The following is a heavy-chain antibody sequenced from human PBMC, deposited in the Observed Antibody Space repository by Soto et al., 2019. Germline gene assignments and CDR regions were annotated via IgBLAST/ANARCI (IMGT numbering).Heavy chain of an antibody. CDR3: ARIRAPGIAVAGYNYYFGMDV. J-gene: IGHJ6*02. CDR2: IDWDDDK. V-gene: IGHV2-70*01. CDR1: GFSLSTSGMC. Sequence: ESGPTLVNPTQTLTLTCTFSGFSLSTSGMCVSWIRQPPGKALEWLALIDWDDDKYYSTSLKTRLTISKDTSKNQVVLTMTNMDPVDTATYYCARIRAPGIAVAGYNYYFGMDVWGQGTTVTVS. D-gene: IGHD6-19*01.